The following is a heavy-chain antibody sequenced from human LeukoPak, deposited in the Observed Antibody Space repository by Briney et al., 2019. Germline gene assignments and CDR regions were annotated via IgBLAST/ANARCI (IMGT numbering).Heavy chain of an antibody. CDR1: GGSFSNLA. J-gene: IGHJ3*02. V-gene: IGHV1-69*04. Sequence: VASVTVSCKASGGSFSNLAINWVRQAPGQGLDWMGRIIPDLGVANYAQRFQGRVTITADMSTTTAYMELRSLTSEDTAVYYCARWDNDFLYAFDIWGQGTLVAVSS. CDR2: IIPDLGVA. CDR3: ARWDNDFLYAFDI. D-gene: IGHD3/OR15-3a*01.